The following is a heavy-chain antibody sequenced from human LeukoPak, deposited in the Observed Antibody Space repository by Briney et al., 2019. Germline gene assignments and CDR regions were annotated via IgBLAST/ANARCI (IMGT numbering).Heavy chain of an antibody. Sequence: PGGSLRLSCAASGFTFTMFSMNWLRQAPGKGLEWIAFIRGRSDTTYYADSVQGRFTISRDNAEDSVYLQMNSLRVEDTAVYYCARDIQAATEGYWGQGTLVTVSS. CDR2: IRGRSDTT. J-gene: IGHJ4*02. D-gene: IGHD6-13*01. CDR1: GFTFTMFS. V-gene: IGHV3-48*01. CDR3: ARDIQAATEGY.